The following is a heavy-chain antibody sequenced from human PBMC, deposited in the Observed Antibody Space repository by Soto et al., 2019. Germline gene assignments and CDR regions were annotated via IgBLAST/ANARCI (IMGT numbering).Heavy chain of an antibody. J-gene: IGHJ4*02. CDR3: ARDLGYYDSSGYFDY. CDR2: ISSSDSI. Sequence: GSLRLSCAASGFTFSDYYMSWIRQAPGKGLEWVSYISSSDSIYYADSVKGRFTIPRDNAKNSLYLQMNSLRAEDTAVYYCARDLGYYDSSGYFDYWGQGTLVTVSS. V-gene: IGHV3-11*01. D-gene: IGHD3-22*01. CDR1: GFTFSDYY.